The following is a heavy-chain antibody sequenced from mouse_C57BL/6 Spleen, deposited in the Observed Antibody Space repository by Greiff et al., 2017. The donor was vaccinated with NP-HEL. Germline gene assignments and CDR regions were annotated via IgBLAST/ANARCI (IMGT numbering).Heavy chain of an antibody. CDR3: ARGGYYGNYGYFDV. CDR1: GYTFTSYW. D-gene: IGHD2-1*01. CDR2: IDPSDSET. J-gene: IGHJ1*03. V-gene: IGHV1-52*01. Sequence: QVQLQQPGAELVRPGSSVKLSCKASGYTFTSYWMHWVKQRPIQGLEWIGNIDPSDSETHYNQKFKDKATLTVDKSSSTAYMQLSSLTSEDSAVYYCARGGYYGNYGYFDVWGTGTTVTVSS.